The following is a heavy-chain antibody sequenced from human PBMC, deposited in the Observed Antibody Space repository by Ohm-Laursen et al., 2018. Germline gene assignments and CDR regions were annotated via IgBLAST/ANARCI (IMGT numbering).Heavy chain of an antibody. D-gene: IGHD3-22*01. Sequence: ESLKISCKGSGYSFTSYWIGWVGQMPGKGLEWMGIIYPGDSATRYSPSFQGQVTISADKSISTAYLQWSSLKASDTAMYYCARGPGINSSGYYNFDYWGQGTLVTVSS. CDR2: IYPGDSAT. J-gene: IGHJ4*02. V-gene: IGHV5-51*01. CDR3: ARGPGINSSGYYNFDY. CDR1: GYSFTSYW.